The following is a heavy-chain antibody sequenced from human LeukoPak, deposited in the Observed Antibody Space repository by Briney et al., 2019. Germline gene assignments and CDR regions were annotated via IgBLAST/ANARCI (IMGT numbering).Heavy chain of an antibody. CDR2: IRYDGSNV. CDR1: GFTFSSYC. CDR3: AKDWNYGSYFDY. J-gene: IGHJ4*02. Sequence: GGSLRLSCAGSGFTFSSYCIHWVRQAPGKGLEWVTFIRYDGSNVQYADSVQGRFTISRDNSKNTVYLQMNSLRVEDSGLYYCAKDWNYGSYFDYWGQGTLVTVSS. V-gene: IGHV3-30*02. D-gene: IGHD1-7*01.